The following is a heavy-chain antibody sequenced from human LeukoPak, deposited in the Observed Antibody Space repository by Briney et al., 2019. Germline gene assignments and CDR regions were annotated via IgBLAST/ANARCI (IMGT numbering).Heavy chain of an antibody. Sequence: GGSLRLSCAASGFTFDDYALHWVRKAQGKGLEWVSGISWNSGSIGYADSVKGRFAISRDNAKNSLYLQMNSLRAEDTALYYCAKDARYGSGSYYGMDVWGQGTTVTVSS. CDR2: ISWNSGSI. CDR1: GFTFDDYA. CDR3: AKDARYGSGSYYGMDV. V-gene: IGHV3-9*01. J-gene: IGHJ6*02. D-gene: IGHD3-10*01.